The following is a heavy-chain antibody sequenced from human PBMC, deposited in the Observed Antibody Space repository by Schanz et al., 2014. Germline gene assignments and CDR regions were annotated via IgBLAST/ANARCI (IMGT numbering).Heavy chain of an antibody. Sequence: QVFLAESGGGVVQPGRSLRLSCAASGFTFSQYGMHWVRQAPGKGLEWVAVISYDGTNEYYAESVKGRFTISRDNAKNTFYLHMNSLRAEDTAVYYCAGAVATIRADSFDIWGQGTMVTVSS. V-gene: IGHV3-30*03. CDR2: ISYDGTNE. J-gene: IGHJ3*02. D-gene: IGHD5-12*01. CDR1: GFTFSQYG. CDR3: AGAVATIRADSFDI.